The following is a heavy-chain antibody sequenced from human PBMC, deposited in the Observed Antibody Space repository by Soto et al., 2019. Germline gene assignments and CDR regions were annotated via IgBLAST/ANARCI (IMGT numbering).Heavy chain of an antibody. CDR3: ARGGHVVVVTAALDY. V-gene: IGHV1-46*01. Sequence: QVQLVQSGAEVKKPGASVKVSCKASGDTFTDYYIHWVRQAPGQGLEWMGTVNPSGGHTTYAQHFLGRMTXTXXXAXCTLDMELTSLTSEDTAVYYCARGGHVVVVTAALDYWGQGTLVTVSS. D-gene: IGHD2-21*02. CDR1: GDTFTDYY. J-gene: IGHJ4*02. CDR2: VNPSGGHT.